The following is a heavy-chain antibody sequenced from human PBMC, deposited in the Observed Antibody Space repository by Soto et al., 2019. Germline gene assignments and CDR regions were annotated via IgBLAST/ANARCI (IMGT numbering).Heavy chain of an antibody. Sequence: ASVKVSCKASGYTFTSYAMHWVRQAPGQGLEWMGIINPSGGSTSYAQKFQGRVTMTRDTSTSTVYMELSSLRSEDTAVYYCARDLESDTAMVSPYYYYGMDVWGQGTTVTVSS. CDR1: GYTFTSYA. V-gene: IGHV1-46*03. J-gene: IGHJ6*02. CDR3: ARDLESDTAMVSPYYYYGMDV. D-gene: IGHD5-18*01. CDR2: INPSGGST.